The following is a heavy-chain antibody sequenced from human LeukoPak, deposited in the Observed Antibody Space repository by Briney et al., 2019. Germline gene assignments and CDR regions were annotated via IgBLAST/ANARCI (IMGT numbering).Heavy chain of an antibody. Sequence: GGSLRLSCAASGFSFSSYGMHWVRQAPGKGLEWVAVIWYDGSKKYYADSVKGRFIISRDNSRNTLYLQMNSLRAEDTAVYYCASLLIVGARNDYWGQGTLVTVSS. V-gene: IGHV3-33*01. CDR3: ASLLIVGARNDY. CDR1: GFSFSSYG. CDR2: IWYDGSKK. J-gene: IGHJ4*02. D-gene: IGHD1-26*01.